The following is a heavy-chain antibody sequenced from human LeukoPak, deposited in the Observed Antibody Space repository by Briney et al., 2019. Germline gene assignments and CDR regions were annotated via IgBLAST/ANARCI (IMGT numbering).Heavy chain of an antibody. CDR2: ISSSSSTI. D-gene: IGHD3-9*01. Sequence: TGGSLRLSCAASGFTFSSYSMNWVRQAPGKGLEWVSYISSSSSTIYYADSVKGRFTIPRDNAKNSLYLQMNSLRAEDTAVYYCARDEDDILTGYHFDYWGQGTLVTVSS. J-gene: IGHJ4*02. CDR3: ARDEDDILTGYHFDY. V-gene: IGHV3-48*01. CDR1: GFTFSSYS.